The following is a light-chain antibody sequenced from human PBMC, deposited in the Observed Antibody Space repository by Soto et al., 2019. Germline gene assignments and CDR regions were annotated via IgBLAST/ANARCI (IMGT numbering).Light chain of an antibody. J-gene: IGLJ1*01. CDR3: QSYDSSLTGYV. CDR2: GNS. CDR1: SSNIGAHYD. V-gene: IGLV1-40*01. Sequence: QAVLTQPPSVSGAPRQRVTISCTGSSSNIGAHYDVHWYQQLPGTAPKLLIYGNSNRPSGVPDRFSGSKSGTSASLAITGLQAEDEADYYCQSYDSSLTGYVFGTGTKVTVL.